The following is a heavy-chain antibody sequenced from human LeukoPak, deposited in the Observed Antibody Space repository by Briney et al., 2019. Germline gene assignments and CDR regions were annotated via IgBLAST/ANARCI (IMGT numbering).Heavy chain of an antibody. Sequence: GGSLTLSCAASGFTLSSYAMSWVRHPPGKGREWVSSISGSGGSTYSAGPGKGRFTISRDNSQNPLYLQLPSLRAEDTAVYYCASLWGGSGSFDYWGQGTLVTVSS. J-gene: IGHJ4*02. CDR1: GFTLSSYA. D-gene: IGHD3-10*01. CDR3: ASLWGGSGSFDY. CDR2: ISGSGGST. V-gene: IGHV3-23*01.